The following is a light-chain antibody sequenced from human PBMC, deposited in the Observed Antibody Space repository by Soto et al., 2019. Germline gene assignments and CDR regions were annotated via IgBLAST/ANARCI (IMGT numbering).Light chain of an antibody. Sequence: EIVLTQSPGTLSLSPGERATLSCRASQSVSSSSLSWYQQKPGQAPRLLIYDTSSRATDIPDRFSGSGSGTDFTLTISRLEPEDFTVYYCQQYGTSIWTFGQGTTVEIK. J-gene: IGKJ1*01. V-gene: IGKV3-20*01. CDR1: QSVSSSS. CDR2: DTS. CDR3: QQYGTSIWT.